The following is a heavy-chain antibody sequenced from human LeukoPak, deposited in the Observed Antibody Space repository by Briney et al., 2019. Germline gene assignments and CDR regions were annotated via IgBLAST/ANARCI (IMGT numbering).Heavy chain of an antibody. V-gene: IGHV3-23*01. CDR2: ITGSGAST. CDR3: AKDGGGSLEWLPPMDV. J-gene: IGHJ6*02. D-gene: IGHD3-3*01. CDR1: GFTFSSHG. Sequence: GGSLRLSCAASGFTFSSHGMGWVRQAPGKGLEWVSSITGSGASTYYGDSVKGRFTISRDNSKNTLYLQMNRLRAEDTAVYYCAKDGGGSLEWLPPMDVWGQGTTVTVSS.